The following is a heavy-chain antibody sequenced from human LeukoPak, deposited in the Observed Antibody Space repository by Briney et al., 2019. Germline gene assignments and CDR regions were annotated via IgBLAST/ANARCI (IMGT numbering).Heavy chain of an antibody. Sequence: PSETLSLTCTVSGGSISSGSYYWSWIRQPAGKGLEWIGRIYTSGSTNYNPSLKSRVTISVDTSKNQFSLKLSSVTAADTAVYYCARYSSSFDPWGQGTLVTVSS. CDR2: IYTSGST. V-gene: IGHV4-61*02. J-gene: IGHJ5*02. CDR3: ARYSSSFDP. CDR1: GGSISSGSYY. D-gene: IGHD6-13*01.